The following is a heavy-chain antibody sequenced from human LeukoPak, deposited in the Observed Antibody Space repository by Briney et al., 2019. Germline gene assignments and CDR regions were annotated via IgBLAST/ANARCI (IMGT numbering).Heavy chain of an antibody. CDR2: IWYDGSNK. Sequence: GGSLRLSCAASGFTFRSFGMHWVRQAPGKGLEWVAVIWYDGSNKYYADSVKGRFTISKDNSKNTLYLQMNSLRVEDTAVYYCTRARDEYYFDHWGQGALVTVSS. D-gene: IGHD6-6*01. J-gene: IGHJ4*02. CDR3: TRARDEYYFDH. CDR1: GFTFRSFG. V-gene: IGHV3-33*01.